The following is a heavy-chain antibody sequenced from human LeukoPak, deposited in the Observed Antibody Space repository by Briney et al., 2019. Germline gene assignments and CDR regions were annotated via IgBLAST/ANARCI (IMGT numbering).Heavy chain of an antibody. J-gene: IGHJ4*02. CDR3: ARYGYSSSWYGAYRPRGAFDY. V-gene: IGHV4-34*01. Sequence: SETLSLTCAVYGGSFSGYYWGWIRQPPGKGLEWIGEINHSGSTNYNPSLKSRVTISVDTSKNQFSLKLSSVTAADTAVYYCARYGYSSSWYGAYRPRGAFDYWGQGTLVTVSS. D-gene: IGHD6-13*01. CDR1: GGSFSGYY. CDR2: INHSGST.